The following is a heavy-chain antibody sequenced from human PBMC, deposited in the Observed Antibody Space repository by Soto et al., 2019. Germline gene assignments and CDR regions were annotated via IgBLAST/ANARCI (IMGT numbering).Heavy chain of an antibody. CDR1: GGSISTGDYF. D-gene: IGHD6-13*01. CDR3: ARGRGSSWYFDY. V-gene: IGHV4-30-4*01. Sequence: SETLSLTCTVSGGSISTGDYFWSWIRQPPGKGLEWIGYIYYTGSTFYNPSLRSRVTISGDTSKNEFSLKLSAVTAADTAVYSCARGRGSSWYFDYWGQGTLVTVSS. J-gene: IGHJ4*02. CDR2: IYYTGST.